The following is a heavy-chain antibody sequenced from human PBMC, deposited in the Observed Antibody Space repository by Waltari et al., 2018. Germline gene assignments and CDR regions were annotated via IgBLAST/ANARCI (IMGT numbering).Heavy chain of an antibody. CDR2: ISPNALPT. CDR1: GFLFEASA. J-gene: IGHJ6*02. CDR3: ARTELRDKDFYGIVT. D-gene: IGHD1-26*01. Sequence: DVQLRESGGDLKWPGDSLTVVCEASGFLFEASAMNWVRQSPGKGLEWVSAISPNALPTLYGPSMRGRFTVSRDNSGNKLHLHMTGLTVEDTAVYFCARTELRDKDFYGIVTWGQGTAVT. V-gene: IGHV3-20*04.